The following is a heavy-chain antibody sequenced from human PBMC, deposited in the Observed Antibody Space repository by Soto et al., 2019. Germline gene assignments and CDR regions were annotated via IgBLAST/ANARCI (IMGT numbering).Heavy chain of an antibody. CDR2: INHSGST. Sequence: KPSETLSLTCAVYGGSFSGYYWSWIRQPPGKGLEWIGEINHSGSTNYNPSLKSRVTISVDTSKNQFSLELSSVTAADTAVYYCARAVGTQIVHRPSNWFDPWGQGTLVTVSS. CDR3: ARAVGTQIVHRPSNWFDP. V-gene: IGHV4-34*01. CDR1: GGSFSGYY. D-gene: IGHD2-8*01. J-gene: IGHJ5*02.